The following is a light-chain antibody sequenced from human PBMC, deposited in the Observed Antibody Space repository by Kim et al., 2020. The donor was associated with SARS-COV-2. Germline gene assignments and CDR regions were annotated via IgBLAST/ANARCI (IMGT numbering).Light chain of an antibody. CDR1: SSNIGSYT. Sequence: QSVLTQPPSASGTPGQRVTISCSGSSSNIGSYTVNWYHQLPGTTPTILIFCNNQRPSWVPDRCSGSKSGTSASLAISALQSEDEADDYCAAWDDSMNGPVFGGGTQLTVL. V-gene: IGLV1-44*01. CDR3: AAWDDSMNGPV. J-gene: IGLJ3*02. CDR2: CNN.